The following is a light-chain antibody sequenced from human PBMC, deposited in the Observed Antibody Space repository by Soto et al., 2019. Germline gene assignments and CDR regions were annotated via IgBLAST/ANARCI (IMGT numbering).Light chain of an antibody. V-gene: IGLV2-14*01. J-gene: IGLJ1*01. CDR2: EVS. CDR3: SSYTSTSTYV. Sequence: QSALTQPASVSGSPGQSITISCTGTITDVGGYNFVSWYQQHPGKAPQLMIYEVSNRPSGVSNRFSGSKSGNTASLTISGLQAEDEADYYCSSYTSTSTYVFGKGTKVTVL. CDR1: ITDVGGYNF.